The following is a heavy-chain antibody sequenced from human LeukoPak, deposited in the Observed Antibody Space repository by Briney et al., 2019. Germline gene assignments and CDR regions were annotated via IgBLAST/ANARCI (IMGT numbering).Heavy chain of an antibody. CDR3: ATRQGGNPVY. D-gene: IGHD1-14*01. CDR2: ITNDGSST. V-gene: IGHV3-74*01. Sequence: GGSLRLSCAASGLTFSSHWMHWVRQDPGKGLVWVSRITNDGSSTTYADSVKGRFSISRDNAKNMLYLQGDSLRAEDTAVYYGATRQGGNPVYWGQGTLVTVSS. J-gene: IGHJ4*02. CDR1: GLTFSSHW.